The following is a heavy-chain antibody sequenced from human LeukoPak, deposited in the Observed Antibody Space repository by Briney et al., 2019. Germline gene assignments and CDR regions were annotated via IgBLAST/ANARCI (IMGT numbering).Heavy chain of an antibody. D-gene: IGHD3-22*01. J-gene: IGHJ4*02. CDR1: GFTFSIYA. CDR2: ISSNGGST. CDR3: ARDKYYDSSGYYFYFDY. Sequence: GGSLRLSCAASGFTFSIYAMHWVRQAPGKGLEYVSAISSNGGSTYYANSVKGRFTISRDNSKNTLYLQMGSLRAEDMAVYYCARDKYYDSSGYYFYFDYWGQGTLVTVSS. V-gene: IGHV3-64*01.